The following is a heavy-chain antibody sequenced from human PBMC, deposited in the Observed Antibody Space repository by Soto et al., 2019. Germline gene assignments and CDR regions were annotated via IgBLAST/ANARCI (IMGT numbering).Heavy chain of an antibody. CDR1: GYTFTSDD. D-gene: IGHD5-18*01. CDR2: MNPNSGNT. J-gene: IGHJ3*02. CDR3: YNPYVDTAMVNDAFDI. Sequence: ASVNGAWKTSGYTFTSDDSDWVRQAKGQGLEWMGWMNPNSGNTGYAQKFRGRVTMTRNTSISTAYMELSSLRSEDTAVYYCYNPYVDTAMVNDAFDIWGQGTMVTVSS. V-gene: IGHV1-8*01.